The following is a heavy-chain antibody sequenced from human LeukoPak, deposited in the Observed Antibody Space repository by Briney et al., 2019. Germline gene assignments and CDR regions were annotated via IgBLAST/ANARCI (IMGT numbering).Heavy chain of an antibody. Sequence: GASVKVSCKXSGGTFSSYAISWVRQAPGQGLEWMGGIVPIFGTANYAQKFQGRVTITADESTSTAYMELSSLRSEDTAVYYCAGAQLGWLPYCDYWGQGTLVTVSS. CDR2: IVPIFGTA. J-gene: IGHJ4*02. CDR1: GGTFSSYA. D-gene: IGHD5-12*01. V-gene: IGHV1-69*01. CDR3: AGAQLGWLPYCDY.